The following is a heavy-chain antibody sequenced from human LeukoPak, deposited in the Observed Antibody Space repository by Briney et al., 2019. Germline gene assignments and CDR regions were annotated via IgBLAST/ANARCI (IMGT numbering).Heavy chain of an antibody. Sequence: GESLKISCRGSGYSFTTYWIGWVRQMPGKGLEWMGIIYPGDSDARYSPSFQGQVTMSVDKSINTAYLQWSSLKASDAAMYYCVRRDGSVNYYLPNWGQGTLVTVSS. V-gene: IGHV5-51*01. J-gene: IGHJ4*02. CDR1: GYSFTTYW. D-gene: IGHD3-10*01. CDR3: VRRDGSVNYYLPN. CDR2: IYPGDSDA.